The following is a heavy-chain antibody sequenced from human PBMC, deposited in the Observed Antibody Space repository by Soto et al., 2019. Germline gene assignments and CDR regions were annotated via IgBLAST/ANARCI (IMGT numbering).Heavy chain of an antibody. CDR3: ARERPLTTVVTRYYYCRIDV. D-gene: IGHD4-17*01. Sequence: PSQAVSLTPTVSGGSNSSYCWRWIRQPPGKGLEWIGYIYYSGNTYYNPSLKSRVTISVDTSKNQITLKLSSVTAADTAVYYCARERPLTTVVTRYYYCRIDVWGQATTVT. J-gene: IGHJ6*02. V-gene: IGHV4-59*01. CDR1: GGSNSSYC. CDR2: IYYSGNT.